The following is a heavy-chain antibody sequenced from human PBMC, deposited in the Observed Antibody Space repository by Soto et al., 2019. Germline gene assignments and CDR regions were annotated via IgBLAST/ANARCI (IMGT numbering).Heavy chain of an antibody. CDR1: GFTFSSYG. D-gene: IGHD6-19*01. Sequence: GGSLRLSCAASGFTFSSYGMHWVRQAPGKGLEWVAVISYDGSNKYYADSVKGRFTISRDNSKNTLYLQMNSLRAEGTAVYYCAKPAEIAVAGTWFDPWGQGTLVTVSS. J-gene: IGHJ5*02. CDR3: AKPAEIAVAGTWFDP. CDR2: ISYDGSNK. V-gene: IGHV3-30*18.